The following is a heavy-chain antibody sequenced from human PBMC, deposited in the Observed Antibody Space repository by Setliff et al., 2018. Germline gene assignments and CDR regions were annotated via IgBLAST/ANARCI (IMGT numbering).Heavy chain of an antibody. V-gene: IGHV1-2*02. D-gene: IGHD5-12*01. CDR3: ARQPMDTIMVTFDY. CDR1: GYTFTGYS. Sequence: ASVKVSCKASGYTFTGYSMHWVRQAPGQGLEWMGWISPHTGVANYAQKFQGRVTMTRDTSISTAYMELSSLRSDDTAVYYCARQPMDTIMVTFDYWGQGILVTVSS. CDR2: ISPHTGVA. J-gene: IGHJ4*02.